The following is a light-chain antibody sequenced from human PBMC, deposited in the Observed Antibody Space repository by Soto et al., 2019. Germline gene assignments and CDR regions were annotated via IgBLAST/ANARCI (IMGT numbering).Light chain of an antibody. Sequence: EIVLTQSPDTPSLSPGERATLSCRASQSFSGHLAWYQQKPGQAPRLLIYDASKRATGIPARFSGSGFGTDYTLTISSLEPEDFAVYYCQQRSKWRTFGQGTKVDIK. CDR1: QSFSGH. J-gene: IGKJ1*01. CDR2: DAS. V-gene: IGKV3-11*01. CDR3: QQRSKWRT.